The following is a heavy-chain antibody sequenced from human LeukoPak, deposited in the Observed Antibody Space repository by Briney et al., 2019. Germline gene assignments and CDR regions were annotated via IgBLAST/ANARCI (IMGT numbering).Heavy chain of an antibody. CDR2: IYSGGSR. CDR3: ATAYYYGSGGMDV. J-gene: IGHJ6*03. Sequence: GGSLRLSCAASGFTVSSNYMSWVRQAPGKGLEWVSVIYSGGSRYYADSVKGRFTISRDNSKNTLYLQMNSLRAEDTAVYYCATAYYYGSGGMDVWGKGTTVTISS. D-gene: IGHD3-10*01. CDR1: GFTVSSNY. V-gene: IGHV3-66*01.